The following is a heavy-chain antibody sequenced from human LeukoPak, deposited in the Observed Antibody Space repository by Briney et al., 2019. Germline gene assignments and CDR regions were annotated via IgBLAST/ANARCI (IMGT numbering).Heavy chain of an antibody. J-gene: IGHJ4*02. CDR3: ARAAYSGSYHSDY. CDR1: GGSVNSGSYY. V-gene: IGHV4-61*01. D-gene: IGHD1-26*01. Sequence: SSETLSLTCTVSGGSVNSGSYYWNWIRQPPGKGLEWIGYIYYSGSTNYNPSLKSRVTISVDTSKNQFSLKLSSVTAADTAVYYCARAAYSGSYHSDYWGQGTLVAVSS. CDR2: IYYSGST.